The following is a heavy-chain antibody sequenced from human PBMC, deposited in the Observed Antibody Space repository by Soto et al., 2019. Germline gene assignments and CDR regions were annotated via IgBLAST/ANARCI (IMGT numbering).Heavy chain of an antibody. CDR2: ITTTGDRT. J-gene: IGHJ4*02. CDR1: GFIFSSSD. Sequence: EVQLVESEGGLVQPGGSLRLSCEASGFIFSSSDMSWVRQAPGKGLEWISSITTTGDRTHYADSVRGRFTISRDNSRNTVYLKLNSLRVEDRAVYYGAKGGGGDHGYWGQGTLVAVSS. D-gene: IGHD2-21*02. CDR3: AKGGGGDHGY. V-gene: IGHV3-23*04.